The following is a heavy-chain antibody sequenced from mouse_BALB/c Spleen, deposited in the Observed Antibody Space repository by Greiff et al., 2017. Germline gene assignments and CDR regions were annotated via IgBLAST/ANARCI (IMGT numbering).Heavy chain of an antibody. Sequence: EVKLVESGGGLVKPGGSLKLSCAASGFTFSSYAMSWVRQSPEKRLEWVAEISSGGSYTYYPDTVTGRFTISRDNAKNTLYLEMSSLRSEDTAMYYCARKDQLGLFAYWGQGTLVTVSA. CDR3: ARKDQLGLFAY. V-gene: IGHV5-9-4*01. J-gene: IGHJ3*01. CDR1: GFTFSSYA. D-gene: IGHD4-1*02. CDR2: ISSGGSYT.